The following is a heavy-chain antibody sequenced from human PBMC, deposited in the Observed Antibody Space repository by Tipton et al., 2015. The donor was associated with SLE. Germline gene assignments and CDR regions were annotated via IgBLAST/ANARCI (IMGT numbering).Heavy chain of an antibody. V-gene: IGHV3-30*04. J-gene: IGHJ6*02. CDR2: ISYDGSNK. Sequence: SLRLSCAASGFTFSSYAMHWVRQAPGKGLEWVAVISYDGSNKYYADSVKGRFTISRDNSKNTLYLQMNSLRAEDTAVYYCARPFVDIVATIKGGHYYYGMDVWGQGP. CDR1: GFTFSSYA. D-gene: IGHD5-12*01. CDR3: ARPFVDIVATIKGGHYYYGMDV.